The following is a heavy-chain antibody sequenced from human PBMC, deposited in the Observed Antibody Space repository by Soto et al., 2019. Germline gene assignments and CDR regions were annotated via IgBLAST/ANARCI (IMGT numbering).Heavy chain of an antibody. J-gene: IGHJ4*02. CDR3: ARDHPWFGDPTNDY. Sequence: SETLSLTCAVSGYSISSGYYWGWIRQPPGKGLEWIGSIYHSGSTYYNPSLKSRVTISVDTSKNQFSLKLSSVTAADTAVYYCARDHPWFGDPTNDYWGQGTLVTVSS. D-gene: IGHD3-10*01. CDR2: IYHSGST. CDR1: GYSISSGYY. V-gene: IGHV4-38-2*02.